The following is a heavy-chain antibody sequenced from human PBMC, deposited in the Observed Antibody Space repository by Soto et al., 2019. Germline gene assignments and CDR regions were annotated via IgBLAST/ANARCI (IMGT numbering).Heavy chain of an antibody. Sequence: QLQLQESGPGLVKPSETLSLTCTVSGGSISSSTYYWGWIRQPPGKGLEWIGSIYYSGSTYYNPSLKWRVTISVDTSKNQFSLKLSSVTAADAAVYYCARQYPPPVGYSSGWGVVWYFDLWGRGTLVTVSS. CDR2: IYYSGST. CDR3: ARQYPPPVGYSSGWGVVWYFDL. D-gene: IGHD6-19*01. V-gene: IGHV4-39*01. J-gene: IGHJ2*01. CDR1: GGSISSSTYY.